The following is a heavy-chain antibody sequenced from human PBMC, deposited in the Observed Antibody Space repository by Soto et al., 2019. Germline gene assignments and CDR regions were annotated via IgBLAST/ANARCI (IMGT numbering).Heavy chain of an antibody. CDR1: GGSISSGGYY. V-gene: IGHV4-31*03. CDR3: ARDKSGVVGSFDY. J-gene: IGHJ4*02. Sequence: QVQLQESGPGLVKPSQTLSLTCTVSGGSISSGGYYWSWIRQHPGKGLEGIGYIYYSGSTYYNPSLRSRVTMSVDTSKDQFPRKLGSVNAADTDVYYGARDKSGVVGSFDYWGQGTLVTVSS. CDR2: IYYSGST. D-gene: IGHD1-26*01.